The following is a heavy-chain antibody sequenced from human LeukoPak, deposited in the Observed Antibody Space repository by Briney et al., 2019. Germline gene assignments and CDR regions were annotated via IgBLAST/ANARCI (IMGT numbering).Heavy chain of an antibody. Sequence: SVKVSCKASVCTFSSYAISWVRQAPGQGLEGMGRIIPIFGTANYAQKFQGRVTITADKSTSTAYMPLSSLRSAATALYYCATRGLPLYYYYMDVWGKATTVTVPS. D-gene: IGHD3-10*01. CDR3: ATRGLPLYYYYMDV. CDR2: IIPIFGTA. J-gene: IGHJ6*03. CDR1: VCTFSSYA. V-gene: IGHV1-69*06.